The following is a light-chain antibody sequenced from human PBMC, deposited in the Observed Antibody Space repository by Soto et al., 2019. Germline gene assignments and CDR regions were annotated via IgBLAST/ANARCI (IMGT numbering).Light chain of an antibody. CDR3: QVWDSSSDRV. CDR1: NIGSKS. Sequence: SYELTQPPSVSVAPGQTARITCGGNNIGSKSVHWYQQKPGQVPVVGVYDDSDRPSGIPERFSGSNSGNTATLTISRVEAGDEADYYCQVWDSSSDRVFGGGTKLTVL. CDR2: DDS. J-gene: IGLJ3*02. V-gene: IGLV3-21*02.